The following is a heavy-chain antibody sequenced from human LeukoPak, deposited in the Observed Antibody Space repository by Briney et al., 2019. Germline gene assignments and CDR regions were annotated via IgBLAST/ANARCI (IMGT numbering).Heavy chain of an antibody. Sequence: GGXXRLSCAASGFTFDDYAMHWVRQAPGKGLEWVSLISGDGGSTYYADSVKGRFTISRDKRKKSLYMQMNSLRNEDTALYYSAKDIEYDSSGYYLDPEYYFDYWGQGTLVTVSS. J-gene: IGHJ4*02. D-gene: IGHD3-22*01. CDR1: GFTFDDYA. CDR3: AKDIEYDSSGYYLDPEYYFDY. CDR2: ISGDGGST. V-gene: IGHV3-43*02.